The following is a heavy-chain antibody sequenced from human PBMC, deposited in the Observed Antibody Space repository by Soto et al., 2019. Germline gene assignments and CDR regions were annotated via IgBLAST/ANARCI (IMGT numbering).Heavy chain of an antibody. V-gene: IGHV3-7*02. J-gene: IGHJ4*02. Sequence: EVQLVESGGGLVQPGGSLRLSCAATGFMFSSYWMTWVRQAPGKGLEWVANINQTGSERYYVDSVEGRFTISRDNTKNSVFRQMNNLRVEDTAIYYCATYILEFWGQGTLVTVSS. D-gene: IGHD2-15*01. CDR1: GFMFSSYW. CDR3: ATYILEF. CDR2: INQTGSER.